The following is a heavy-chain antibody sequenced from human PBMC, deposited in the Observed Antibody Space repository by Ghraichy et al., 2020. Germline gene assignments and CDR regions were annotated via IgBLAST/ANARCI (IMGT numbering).Heavy chain of an antibody. Sequence: SQTLSLTCAVYGGSFSGYYWSWIRQPPGKGLEWIGEINHSGSTNYNPSLKSRVTISVDTSKNQFSLKLSSVTAADTSVYYCARESYSSGPPFDPWGQGTLVTVSS. CDR1: GGSFSGYY. CDR2: INHSGST. V-gene: IGHV4-34*01. D-gene: IGHD6-19*01. J-gene: IGHJ5*02. CDR3: ARESYSSGPPFDP.